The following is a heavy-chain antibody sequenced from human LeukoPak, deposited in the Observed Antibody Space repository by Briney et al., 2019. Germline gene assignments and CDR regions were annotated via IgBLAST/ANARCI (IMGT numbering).Heavy chain of an antibody. CDR3: ARGRPLIGATHDSFNI. CDR1: GYTFTGYY. J-gene: IGHJ3*02. D-gene: IGHD5-12*01. Sequence: GASVKVSCKASGYTFTGYYMHWVRQAPGQGLEWMGWINPKNADTTYAQKFQGRVTMTRDTSISTAYMELSSLRSDDTAVFYCARGRPLIGATHDSFNIWGLGTMVTVSS. V-gene: IGHV1-2*02. CDR2: INPKNADT.